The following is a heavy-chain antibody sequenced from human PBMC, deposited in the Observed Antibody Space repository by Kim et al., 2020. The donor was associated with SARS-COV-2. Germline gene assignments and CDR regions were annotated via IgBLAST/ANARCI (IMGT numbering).Heavy chain of an antibody. CDR1: GYTLTELS. D-gene: IGHD3-3*01. Sequence: ASVKVSCKVSGYTLTELSMHWVRQAPGKGLEWMGGFDPEDGETIYAQKFQGRVTMTEDTSTDTAYMELSSLRSEDTAVYYCATGVGQVMDYDFWSGQSQTKIPLGYWGQGTLVTVSS. CDR3: ATGVGQVMDYDFWSGQSQTKIPLGY. CDR2: FDPEDGET. V-gene: IGHV1-24*01. J-gene: IGHJ4*02.